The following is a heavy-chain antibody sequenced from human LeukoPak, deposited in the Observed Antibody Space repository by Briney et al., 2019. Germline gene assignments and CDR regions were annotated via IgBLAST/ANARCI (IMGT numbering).Heavy chain of an antibody. V-gene: IGHV1-8*01. Sequence: ASVKASCKASGYTFTSYDINWERQATGQGLEWMGWMNPNSGNTGYAQKFQGRVTMTRNTSISTAYMELSSLRSEDTAVYYCARGYVLRFLEWSYNWFDPWGQGTLVTVSS. D-gene: IGHD3-3*01. CDR2: MNPNSGNT. J-gene: IGHJ5*02. CDR3: ARGYVLRFLEWSYNWFDP. CDR1: GYTFTSYD.